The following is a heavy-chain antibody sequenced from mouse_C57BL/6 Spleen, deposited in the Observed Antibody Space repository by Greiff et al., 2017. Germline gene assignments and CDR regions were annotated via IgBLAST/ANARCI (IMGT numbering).Heavy chain of an antibody. D-gene: IGHD4-1*01. CDR1: GYTFTSYW. J-gene: IGHJ2*01. V-gene: IGHV1-69*01. CDR2: IDPSDSYT. Sequence: QVQLQQPGAELVMPGASVKLSCKASGYTFTSYWMHWVKQRPGQGLEWIGEIDPSDSYTNYNQKFKGKSTLTVDKSSSTAYMQLSSLTSEDSAVYYCARGAGTGHFDYGGQGTTLTVSS. CDR3: ARGAGTGHFDY.